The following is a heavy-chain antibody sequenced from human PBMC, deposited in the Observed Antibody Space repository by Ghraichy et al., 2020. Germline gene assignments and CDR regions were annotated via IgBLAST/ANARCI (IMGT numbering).Heavy chain of an antibody. V-gene: IGHV3-23*01. CDR1: GFTFSNYA. D-gene: IGHD6-19*01. CDR2: ISGSGIST. CDR3: AKVHSTGWYQVKSGPFDY. Sequence: LSLTCAVSGFTFSNYAMSWVRQAPGKGLECVSSISGSGISTYYADSVKGRFTISRDNSKNTLYLQMNSLRSEDTAVYYCAKVHSTGWYQVKSGPFDYWGQGILAVVSS. J-gene: IGHJ4*02.